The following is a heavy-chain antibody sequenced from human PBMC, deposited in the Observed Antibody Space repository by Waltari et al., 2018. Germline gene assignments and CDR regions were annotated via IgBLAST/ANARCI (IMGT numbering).Heavy chain of an antibody. J-gene: IGHJ5*02. D-gene: IGHD6-6*01. CDR2: IYIIGRP. CDR3: ARDAEIAARFWFDP. CDR1: GGSISSYY. Sequence: QVQLQESGPGLVKPSETLSLTCTVSGGSISSYYWSWIGQPAGKGRVWIVRIYIIGRPTSNPSLNPLATLSVDTPKSKFSLKLSSVTAADTAVYYCARDAEIAARFWFDPWGQGTLVTVSS. V-gene: IGHV4-4*07.